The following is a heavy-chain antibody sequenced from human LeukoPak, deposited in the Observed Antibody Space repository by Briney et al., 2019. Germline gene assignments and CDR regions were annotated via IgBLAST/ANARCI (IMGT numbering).Heavy chain of an antibody. J-gene: IGHJ3*02. CDR2: ISSSGRTM. V-gene: IGHV3-48*04. CDR1: GFTFSNAW. CDR3: ARDRLPFYDSTDDAFDI. D-gene: IGHD3-22*01. Sequence: GGSLRLSCAASGFTFSNAWMNWVRQAPGKGLECVSYISSSGRTMYYADSVKGRFTISRDNTKNSVFLQMNSLRAEDTAVYYCARDRLPFYDSTDDAFDIWGQGTMVTVSS.